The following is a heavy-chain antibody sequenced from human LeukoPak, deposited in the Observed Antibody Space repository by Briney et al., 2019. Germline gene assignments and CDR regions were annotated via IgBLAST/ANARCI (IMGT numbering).Heavy chain of an antibody. Sequence: ASVKVSCKASGYTFTSYGTSWVRQAPGQGLEWMGWISAYNGNTNYAQKLQGRVTMTTDTSTSTAYMELRSLRSDDTAVYYCARDRGGIVATIFDYWGQGTLVTVSS. CDR1: GYTFTSYG. CDR2: ISAYNGNT. V-gene: IGHV1-18*01. D-gene: IGHD5-12*01. CDR3: ARDRGGIVATIFDY. J-gene: IGHJ4*02.